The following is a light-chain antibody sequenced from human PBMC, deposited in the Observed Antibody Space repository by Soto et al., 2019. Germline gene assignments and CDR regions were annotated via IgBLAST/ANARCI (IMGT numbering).Light chain of an antibody. J-gene: IGLJ2*01. Sequence: QSALTQPRSVSGSPGQSVTISCTGTSSDVGGYNYVSWYQQHPGKAPKVMIYDVSKRPSGVPDRFSGSKSGNTASLTISGLQAEDEADYYCCSYAGSDTDVFGGGTMLTVL. CDR3: CSYAGSDTDV. CDR2: DVS. V-gene: IGLV2-11*01. CDR1: SSDVGGYNY.